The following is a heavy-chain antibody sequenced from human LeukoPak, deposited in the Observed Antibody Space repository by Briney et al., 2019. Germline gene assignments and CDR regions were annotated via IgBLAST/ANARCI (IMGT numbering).Heavy chain of an antibody. D-gene: IGHD5-24*01. V-gene: IGHV1-69*13. CDR1: GGTFSSYA. CDR3: ARVALGRRWLQTSYYYGMDV. Sequence: GASVKVSCKASGGTFSSYAISWVRQAPGQGLGWMGGIIPIFGTANYAQKFQGRVTITADESTSTAYMKLSSLRSEDTAVYYCARVALGRRWLQTSYYYGMDVSGQGTTVTVSS. J-gene: IGHJ6*02. CDR2: IIPIFGTA.